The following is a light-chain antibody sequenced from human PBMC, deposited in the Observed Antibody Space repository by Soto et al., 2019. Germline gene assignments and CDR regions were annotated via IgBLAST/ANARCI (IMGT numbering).Light chain of an antibody. CDR1: QSIGKH. V-gene: IGKV1-39*01. CDR2: GAS. J-gene: IGKJ5*01. CDR3: QPSYSSATT. Sequence: DIQMTQSPSFLSASVGDRVTITCRASQSIGKHLNWYQQKPGKAPKFLIYGASTLQSGVPSRFTGSGSGTDFTLTVNSLQPEDFATYYCQPSYSSATTFGQGTRLEI.